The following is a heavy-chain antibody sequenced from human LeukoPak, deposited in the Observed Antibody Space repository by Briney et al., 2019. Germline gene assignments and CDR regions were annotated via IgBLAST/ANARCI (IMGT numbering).Heavy chain of an antibody. CDR3: ARGNIVVVPPANWFDP. Sequence: GASVKVSCKASGYTFTSYYMHWVRQAPGQGLEWMGIINPSCGSTSYAQKFQGRVTMTRDTSTSTVYMELSSLRSEDTAVYYCARGNIVVVPPANWFDPWGQGTLVTVSS. J-gene: IGHJ5*02. D-gene: IGHD2-2*01. CDR2: INPSCGST. CDR1: GYTFTSYY. V-gene: IGHV1-46*01.